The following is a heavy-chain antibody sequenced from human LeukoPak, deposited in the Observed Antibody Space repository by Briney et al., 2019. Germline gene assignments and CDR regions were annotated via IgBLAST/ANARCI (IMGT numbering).Heavy chain of an antibody. Sequence: GRSLRLSCAASGFTFDDYAMHWVRQAPGKGLEWVSGSSWNSGSIGYADSVKGRFTISRDNAKNSLYLQMNSLRAEDTALYYCAKDTMVRVRGQGSFDYWGQGTLVTVSS. D-gene: IGHD3-10*01. CDR2: SSWNSGSI. V-gene: IGHV3-9*01. CDR3: AKDTMVRVRGQGSFDY. CDR1: GFTFDDYA. J-gene: IGHJ4*02.